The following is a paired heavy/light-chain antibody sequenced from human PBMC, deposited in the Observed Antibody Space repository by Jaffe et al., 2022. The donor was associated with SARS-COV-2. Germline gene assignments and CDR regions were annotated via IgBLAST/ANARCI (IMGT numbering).Light chain of an antibody. Sequence: QSALTQPRSVSGSPGQSVTISCTGTSSDVGGYNYVSWYQQHPGKAPKLMIYDVSKRPSGVPDRFSGSKSGNTASLTISGLQAEDEADYYCCSYAGSYTFGWVFGGGTKLTVL. CDR3: CSYAGSYTFGWV. J-gene: IGLJ3*02. CDR1: SSDVGGYNY. CDR2: DVS. V-gene: IGLV2-11*01.
Heavy chain of an antibody. CDR3: ARTADYYDSSGYSFPSDFDY. J-gene: IGHJ4*02. CDR2: ISAYNGNT. D-gene: IGHD3-22*01. Sequence: QVQLVQSGAEVKKPGASVKVSCKASGYTFTSYGISWVRQAPGQGLEWMGWISAYNGNTNYAQKLQGRVTMTTDTSTSTAYMELRSLRSDDTAVYYCARTADYYDSSGYSFPSDFDYWGQGTLVTVSS. V-gene: IGHV1-18*01. CDR1: GYTFTSYG.